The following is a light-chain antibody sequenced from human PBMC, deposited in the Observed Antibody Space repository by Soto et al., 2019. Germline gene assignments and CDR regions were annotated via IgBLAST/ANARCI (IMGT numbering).Light chain of an antibody. CDR2: GTS. CDR1: QSISSN. CDR3: QQYNNWPLT. Sequence: EILMTQSPASLSVSPGERVILSCRATQSISSNLAWYQQKPGQAPRLLIYGTSTRATGIPARFSGSGSGTECTLTITSLQSEDFALYFCQQYNNWPLTFGQGTRLEIK. V-gene: IGKV3-15*01. J-gene: IGKJ5*01.